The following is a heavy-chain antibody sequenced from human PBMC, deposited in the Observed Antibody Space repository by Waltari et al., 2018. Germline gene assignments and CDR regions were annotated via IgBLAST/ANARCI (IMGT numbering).Heavy chain of an antibody. Sequence: QVQLQQSGPGLVKPSQTLSLPCAISGDSVSSNRPAWHWLRQSPSRGLEWLGRTYYRSKWSNDYAISVKSRITINPDTSKNQFSLQLNSVTPEDTAVYYCARMTTVTDDAFDIWGQGTMVTVSS. CDR2: TYYRSKWSN. CDR3: ARMTTVTDDAFDI. J-gene: IGHJ3*02. CDR1: GDSVSSNRPA. V-gene: IGHV6-1*01. D-gene: IGHD4-17*01.